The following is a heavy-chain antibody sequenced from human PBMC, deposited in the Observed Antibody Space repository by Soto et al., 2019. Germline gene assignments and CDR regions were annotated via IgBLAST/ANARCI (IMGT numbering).Heavy chain of an antibody. J-gene: IGHJ4*02. Sequence: QVQLVQSGAEVKKPGSSVKVSCKASGGTFSTYTLYWVRQAPGQGLEWMGGISPGIDIRDYAQKFQGRVTITADESTSPVYMPLSPPISEEPALYYCAGGMCFGGSCYLDFWGQGTLVTVSS. CDR1: GGTFSTYT. CDR2: ISPGIDIR. D-gene: IGHD2-15*01. V-gene: IGHV1-69*12. CDR3: AGGMCFGGSCYLDF.